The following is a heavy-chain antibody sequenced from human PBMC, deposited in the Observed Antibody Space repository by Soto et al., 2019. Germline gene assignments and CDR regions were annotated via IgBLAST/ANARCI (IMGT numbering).Heavy chain of an antibody. J-gene: IGHJ6*01. D-gene: IGHD3-16*01. CDR3: ARSWVTGKGGMDV. CDR1: GYTFTSYG. CDR2: INGYTGNT. V-gene: IGHV1-18*01. Sequence: QVQLEQSGAEVKKPGASVKVSCKASGYTFTSYGFSWVRQAPGQGIEWMGWINGYTGNTHYAQKFQGRVTMTTDTSTSTDYMELWTLISVDTAVYYCARSWVTGKGGMDVWGQGTTVTVSS.